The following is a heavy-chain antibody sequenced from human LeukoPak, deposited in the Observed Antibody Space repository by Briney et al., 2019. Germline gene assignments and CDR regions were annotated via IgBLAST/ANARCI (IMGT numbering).Heavy chain of an antibody. Sequence: SETLSLTCTVSGGSISSYYWSWIRQPPGKGLEWIGYLYYNGATNYNPSLRSRVTMSVDTSRRQFSLKLTSVTVTDTAVYYCARQISPYGMDVWGQGTTVIVSS. CDR1: GGSISSYY. CDR3: ARQISPYGMDV. J-gene: IGHJ6*02. CDR2: LYYNGAT. V-gene: IGHV4-59*08.